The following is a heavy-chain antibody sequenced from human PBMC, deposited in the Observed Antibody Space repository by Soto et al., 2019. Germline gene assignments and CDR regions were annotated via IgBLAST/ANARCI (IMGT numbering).Heavy chain of an antibody. CDR2: ISAYNGNT. V-gene: IGHV1-18*01. CDR3: ARDFGHIVVVTAPSY. Sequence: QVQLVQSGAEVKKPGASVKVSCKASGYTFTSYGISWVRQAPGQGLEWMGWISAYNGNTNYAQKLQGRVTMTTDTSTSTAYRELRSLRSDDTAVYYCARDFGHIVVVTAPSYWGQGTLVTVSS. CDR1: GYTFTSYG. D-gene: IGHD2-21*02. J-gene: IGHJ4*02.